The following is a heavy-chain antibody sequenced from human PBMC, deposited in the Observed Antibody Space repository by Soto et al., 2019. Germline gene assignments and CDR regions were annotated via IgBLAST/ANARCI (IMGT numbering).Heavy chain of an antibody. D-gene: IGHD3-10*01. J-gene: IGHJ4*02. CDR3: ARDGDGSGRHYEY. CDR2: ISCNNGDA. CDR1: GYTFTNYG. V-gene: IGHV1-18*01. Sequence: QVRLVQTGAEVKEPGASVKVSCKASGYTFTNYGISWVRQAPGQGREWLGWISCNNGDANYVQSPRGRVTMTTDTSTSPVYMELRSLRADDTTVYYCARDGDGSGRHYEYWGQGTLVTVSS.